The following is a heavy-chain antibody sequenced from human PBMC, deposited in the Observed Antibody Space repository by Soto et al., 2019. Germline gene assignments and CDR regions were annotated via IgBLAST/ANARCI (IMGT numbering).Heavy chain of an antibody. D-gene: IGHD6-13*01. CDR2: IKSKTDGGTT. J-gene: IGHJ6*02. Sequence: GGSLRLSCAASGFTFSNAWMNWVRQAPGKGLEWVGRIKSKTDGGTTDYAAPVKGRFTISRDDSKNTLYLQMNSLKTEDTAVYYCTTERAAAAPWYYYGMDVWGQGTTVTVSS. CDR3: TTERAAAAPWYYYGMDV. CDR1: GFTFSNAW. V-gene: IGHV3-15*07.